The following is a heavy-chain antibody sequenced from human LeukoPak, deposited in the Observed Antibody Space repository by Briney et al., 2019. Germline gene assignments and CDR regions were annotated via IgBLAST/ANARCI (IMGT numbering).Heavy chain of an antibody. D-gene: IGHD5-12*01. Sequence: PGGSLRLSCAASGFTFSSYWMSWVRQAPGKGLEWVANIKQDGSEKNYVDSVKGRFTISRDNAKNSLDLQMNSLRAEDTAVYYCVRAGGYASSWAYWGQGTLVTVSS. V-gene: IGHV3-7*01. CDR2: IKQDGSEK. CDR1: GFTFSSYW. CDR3: VRAGGYASSWAY. J-gene: IGHJ4*02.